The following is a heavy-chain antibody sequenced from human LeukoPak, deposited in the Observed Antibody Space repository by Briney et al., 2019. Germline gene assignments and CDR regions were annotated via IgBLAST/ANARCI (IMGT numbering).Heavy chain of an antibody. CDR2: IYYSGST. D-gene: IGHD3-9*01. V-gene: IGHV4-59*01. CDR3: ARGGYFDWLANFDY. J-gene: IGHJ4*02. Sequence: SETLSLTCTVSDGSISSYYWTWIRQPPGKGLEWIGYIYYSGSTNYNPSLKSRVTISVDTSKNQFSLKLSSVTAADTAVYYCARGGYFDWLANFDYWGQGTLATVSS. CDR1: DGSISSYY.